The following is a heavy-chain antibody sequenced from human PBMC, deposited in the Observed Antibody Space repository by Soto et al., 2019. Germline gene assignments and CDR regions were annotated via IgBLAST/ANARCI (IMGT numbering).Heavy chain of an antibody. CDR3: ARGYGSGWSNMDV. Sequence: GGSLRLSCAASGFTFSSYAMHWVRQDPGKGLEWVAVISYDGSNKYYADSVKGRFTISRDNSKNTLYLQMNSLRAEDTAVYYWARGYGSGWSNMDVGGKGTTVTVSS. CDR2: ISYDGSNK. J-gene: IGHJ6*04. D-gene: IGHD6-19*01. CDR1: GFTFSSYA. V-gene: IGHV3-30-3*01.